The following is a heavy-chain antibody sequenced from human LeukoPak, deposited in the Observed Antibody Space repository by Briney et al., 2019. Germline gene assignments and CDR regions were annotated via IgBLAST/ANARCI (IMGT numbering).Heavy chain of an antibody. CDR2: ISGSGGST. Sequence: PGGSLRLSCAATGFTFSSYAMSWVRQAPGKGLEWVSAISGSGGSTYYADSVKGRFTISRDNSKNTLYLQMNSLRAEDTAVYYCARGYYDILTALDYWGQGTLVTVSS. D-gene: IGHD3-9*01. V-gene: IGHV3-23*01. CDR3: ARGYYDILTALDY. J-gene: IGHJ4*02. CDR1: GFTFSSYA.